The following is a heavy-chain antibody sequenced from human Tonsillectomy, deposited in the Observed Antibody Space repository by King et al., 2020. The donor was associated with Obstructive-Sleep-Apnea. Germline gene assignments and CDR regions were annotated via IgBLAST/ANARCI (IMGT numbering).Heavy chain of an antibody. Sequence: VQLVESGGGLVQPGGSLRLSCAASGFTFSSYSMNWVRQAPVKGLEWVSYISSSSSTIYYADSVKCRFTISRDNAKNSLYLQMNSLRAEDTAVYYCARDRGDYYDSSGYYYVEDYWGQGTLVTVSS. J-gene: IGHJ4*02. CDR3: ARDRGDYYDSSGYYYVEDY. CDR2: ISSSSSTI. V-gene: IGHV3-48*04. D-gene: IGHD3-22*01. CDR1: GFTFSSYS.